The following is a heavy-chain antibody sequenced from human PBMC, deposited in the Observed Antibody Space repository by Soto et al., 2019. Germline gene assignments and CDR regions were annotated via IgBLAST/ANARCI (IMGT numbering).Heavy chain of an antibody. Sequence: GSLRLSCAASGFTFSSYSMNWVRQAPGKGLEWVSYITGSSSTIYYADSVKGRFTISRDNAKNLLYLQMNSLRAEDTALYYCAKDGGYSSGRYGAWGQGTLVTVSS. CDR1: GFTFSSYS. CDR2: ITGSSSTI. D-gene: IGHD6-19*01. V-gene: IGHV3-48*01. J-gene: IGHJ5*02. CDR3: AKDGGYSSGRYGA.